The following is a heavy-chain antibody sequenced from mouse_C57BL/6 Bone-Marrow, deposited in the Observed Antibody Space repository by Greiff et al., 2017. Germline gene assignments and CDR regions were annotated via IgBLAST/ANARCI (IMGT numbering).Heavy chain of an antibody. Sequence: VQLKESGPGLVKPSQSLSLTCSVTGYSITSGYYWNWIRQFPGNKLEWMGYISYDGSNNYNPSLKNRISITRDTSKNQFFLKLNSVTTEDTATYYCARGPLFYYYGSSPWFAYWGQGTLVTVSA. CDR1: GYSITSGYY. V-gene: IGHV3-6*01. D-gene: IGHD1-1*01. CDR2: ISYDGSN. J-gene: IGHJ3*01. CDR3: ARGPLFYYYGSSPWFAY.